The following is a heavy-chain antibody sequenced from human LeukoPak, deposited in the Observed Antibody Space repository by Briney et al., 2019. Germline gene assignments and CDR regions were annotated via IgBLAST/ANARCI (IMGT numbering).Heavy chain of an antibody. J-gene: IGHJ4*02. V-gene: IGHV1-2*06. D-gene: IGHD3-22*01. Sequence: GASVKVSCKASGYTFTSYYMHWVRQAPGQGLEWMGRINPNSGGTNYAQKFQGRVTMTRDTSISTAYIELSRLRSDDTAVYYCARDDFYYDSSGSIGYWGQGTLVTVSS. CDR3: ARDDFYYDSSGSIGY. CDR1: GYTFTSYY. CDR2: INPNSGGT.